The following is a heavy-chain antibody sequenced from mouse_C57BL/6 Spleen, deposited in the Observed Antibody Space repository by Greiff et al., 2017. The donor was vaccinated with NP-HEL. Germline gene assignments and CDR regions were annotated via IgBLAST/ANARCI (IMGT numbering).Heavy chain of an antibody. Sequence: QVQLQQPGAELVKPGASVKLSCKASGYTFTSYWMHWVKQRPGQGLEWIGMIHPNSGSTNYNEKFKSKATLTVDKSSSTAYMQLSSLTSEDSAVYYCARWGTDDVRYFDVWGTGTTVTVSS. CDR3: ARWGTDDVRYFDV. D-gene: IGHD2-12*01. CDR1: GYTFTSYW. CDR2: IHPNSGST. J-gene: IGHJ1*03. V-gene: IGHV1-64*01.